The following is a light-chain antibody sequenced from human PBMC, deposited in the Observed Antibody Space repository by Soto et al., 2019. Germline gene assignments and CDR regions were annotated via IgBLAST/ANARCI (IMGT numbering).Light chain of an antibody. CDR2: SAS. CDR3: QHYGSSQWT. V-gene: IGKV3-20*01. Sequence: EIVLTQSPGTLSLSPGQRATLSCRASQSVSTIYVAWYQQKPGQAPRLLMFSASNRATGVPDRFSGSGSGADFTLTINGLEPEDFAVYYCQHYGSSQWTFGQGTKVDIK. CDR1: QSVSTIY. J-gene: IGKJ1*01.